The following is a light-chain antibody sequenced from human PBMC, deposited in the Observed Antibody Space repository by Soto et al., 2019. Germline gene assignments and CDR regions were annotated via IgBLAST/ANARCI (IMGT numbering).Light chain of an antibody. CDR2: DST. J-gene: IGKJ5*01. V-gene: IGKV3-11*01. CDR3: QQRDQ. CDR1: HFLSSY. Sequence: SPYPATLSTPPGASPFLSCRASHFLSSYLAWYQQIPGQPPRLLIYDSTNRAAGIPARFSGSRSGTDFSLPNSSVEPEEFAMYYCQQRDQFAQGARLEIK.